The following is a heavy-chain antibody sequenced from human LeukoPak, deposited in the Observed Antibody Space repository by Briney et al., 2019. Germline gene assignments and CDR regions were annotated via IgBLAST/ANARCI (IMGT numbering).Heavy chain of an antibody. CDR3: AKPRIVGAPDAFDI. V-gene: IGHV3-33*06. Sequence: GGSLRLSCAASGFTFSSYGMHWVRQAPGKGLEWVAVIWYDGSNKYYADSVKGRFTISRDNSKNTLYLQMNSLRAEDTAVYYCAKPRIVGAPDAFDIWGQGTMVTVSS. D-gene: IGHD1-26*01. CDR1: GFTFSSYG. CDR2: IWYDGSNK. J-gene: IGHJ3*02.